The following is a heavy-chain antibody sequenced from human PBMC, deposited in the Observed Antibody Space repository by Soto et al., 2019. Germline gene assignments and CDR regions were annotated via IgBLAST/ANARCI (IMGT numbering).Heavy chain of an antibody. Sequence: PSETLSLTCTVSGGSVSSGSYYWSWIRQPPGKGLEWIGYIYYSGSTNYNPSLKSRVTISVDTSKNQFSLKLSSVTAADTAVYYCARATAPIARGAFDIWRQRTMVTVSS. CDR3: ARATAPIARGAFDI. CDR1: GGSVSSGSYY. J-gene: IGHJ3*02. V-gene: IGHV4-61*01. CDR2: IYYSGST. D-gene: IGHD3-10*01.